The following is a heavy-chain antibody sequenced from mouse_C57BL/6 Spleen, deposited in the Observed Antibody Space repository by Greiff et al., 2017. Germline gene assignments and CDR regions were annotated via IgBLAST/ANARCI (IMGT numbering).Heavy chain of an antibody. CDR1: GYTFTSYW. Sequence: QVQLQQPGAELVMPGASVKLSCKASGYTFTSYWMHWVKQRPGQGLEWIGEIDPSDSYTNYNQKFKGKSTLTVDKSSSTAYMQLSSLRSEDSAVYYCARGGGLDYWGQGTTLTVSS. CDR3: ARGGGLDY. CDR2: IDPSDSYT. V-gene: IGHV1-69*01. J-gene: IGHJ2*01.